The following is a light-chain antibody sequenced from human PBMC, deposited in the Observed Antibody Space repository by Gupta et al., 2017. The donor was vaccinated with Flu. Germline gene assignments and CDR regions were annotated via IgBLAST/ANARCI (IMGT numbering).Light chain of an antibody. J-gene: IGKJ1*01. CDR2: GTS. CDR1: QTIHHY. V-gene: IGKV1-9*01. Sequence: DIQLTQSPSLLSASIGDRVTITCRTSQTIHHYLAWYQQKSGRAPRLLIYGTSILQSGVPSRFSGSGYGTEFTLTIDSLQPEDFATYHCQQVYTGPRTFGQGTKVDVK. CDR3: QQVYTGPRT.